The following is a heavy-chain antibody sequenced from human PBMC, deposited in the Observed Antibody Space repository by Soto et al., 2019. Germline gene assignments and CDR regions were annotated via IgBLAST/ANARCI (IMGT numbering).Heavy chain of an antibody. V-gene: IGHV4-59*02. Sequence: QVQLQESGPGLVKASETLSLTCPVSGGSVTTYWGWIRQPPGKGLEWIGYINYSCTTKYNSSLKSRVTISVDTSKTQVSLNLRSVTAADTAVYYCASSFCSDDISCNWFDPWGPGILVIVSS. J-gene: IGHJ5*02. CDR3: ASSFCSDDISCNWFDP. CDR1: GGSVTTY. CDR2: INYSCTT. D-gene: IGHD2-15*01.